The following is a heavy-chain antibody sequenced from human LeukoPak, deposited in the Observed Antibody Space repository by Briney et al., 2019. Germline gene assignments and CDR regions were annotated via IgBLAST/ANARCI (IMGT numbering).Heavy chain of an antibody. CDR2: ISHDGSNK. V-gene: IGHV3-30*18. CDR3: AKVSGGYYGSDILPGPDY. D-gene: IGHD3-10*01. Sequence: GRSLRLSCAASGFTFSNYGMHWVRQAPGKGLEWVAIISHDGSNKYYRDSVKGRFTVSRDNSKNTLYLQMNSLRTEDMAVYYCAKVSGGYYGSDILPGPDYWGQGTLVTVSS. CDR1: GFTFSNYG. J-gene: IGHJ4*02.